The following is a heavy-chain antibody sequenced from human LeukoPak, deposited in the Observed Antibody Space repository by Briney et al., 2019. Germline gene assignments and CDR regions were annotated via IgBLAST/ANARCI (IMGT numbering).Heavy chain of an antibody. D-gene: IGHD3-3*01. J-gene: IGHJ6*03. Sequence: ASVKVSCKASGYTFTSYGISWVRQAPGQGLEWMGWINPNSGGTNCAQKFQGRVTMTRDTSISTAYMELSRLRSDDTAVYYCARDSNEITIFGVVMMYYYYYYMDVWGKGTTVTVSS. CDR2: INPNSGGT. V-gene: IGHV1-2*02. CDR3: ARDSNEITIFGVVMMYYYYYYMDV. CDR1: GYTFTSYG.